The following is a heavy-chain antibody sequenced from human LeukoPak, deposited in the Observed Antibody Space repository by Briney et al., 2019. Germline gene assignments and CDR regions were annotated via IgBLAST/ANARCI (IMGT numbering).Heavy chain of an antibody. V-gene: IGHV4-34*01. CDR3: ARMMRYYGSGSYYKVRAPYYYYYYGMDV. J-gene: IGHJ6*02. Sequence: SETLSLTCAVYGGSFSGYYWSWIRQPPGKGLEWIGEINHSGSTNYNPSLKSRVTISVDTSKNQFSLKLSSVTAADTAVYYCARMMRYYGSGSYYKVRAPYYYYYYGMDVWGQGTTVTVSS. CDR1: GGSFSGYY. D-gene: IGHD3-10*01. CDR2: INHSGST.